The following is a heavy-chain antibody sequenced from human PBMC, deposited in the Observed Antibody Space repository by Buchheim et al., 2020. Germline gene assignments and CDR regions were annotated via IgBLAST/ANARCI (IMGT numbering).Heavy chain of an antibody. J-gene: IGHJ6*02. D-gene: IGHD3-10*01. CDR2: IYHSGST. CDR3: ARDRGADSPVRPNYYYYGMDV. CDR1: GGSISSSNW. Sequence: QVQLQESGPGLVKPSGTLSLTCAVSGGSISSSNWWSWVRQPPGKGLEWIGEIYHSGSTNYNPSLKSRVTISVDKSKNQFSLKLSSVTAADTAVYYCARDRGADSPVRPNYYYYGMDVWGQGTT. V-gene: IGHV4-4*02.